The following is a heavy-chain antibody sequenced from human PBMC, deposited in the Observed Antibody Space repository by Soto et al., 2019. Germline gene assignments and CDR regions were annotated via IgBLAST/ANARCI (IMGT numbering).Heavy chain of an antibody. Sequence: SVKVSCKASGGTFSSYAMSWVRQAPGQGLEWMGGIIPIFGTANYAQKFQGRVTITADESTSTAYMELSSLRSEDTAVYYCSRGIKLEPSYFDYWGQGTLVTVS. V-gene: IGHV1-69*13. CDR3: SRGIKLEPSYFDY. J-gene: IGHJ4*02. CDR2: IIPIFGTA. CDR1: GGTFSSYA. D-gene: IGHD1-1*01.